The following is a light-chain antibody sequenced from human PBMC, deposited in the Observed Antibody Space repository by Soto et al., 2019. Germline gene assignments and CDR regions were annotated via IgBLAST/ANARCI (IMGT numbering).Light chain of an antibody. CDR3: QQYSNWPPYT. V-gene: IGKV3-15*01. CDR1: QSVSSK. CDR2: AAS. Sequence: EIVMTQSPATLSVSPGERATLSCRASQSVSSKLAWYQQKPGQAPRLLIYAASTRATGIPARSSGSGSGTEFTLTITSLQSEDFAVYYCQQYSNWPPYTFGQGTKLEIK. J-gene: IGKJ2*01.